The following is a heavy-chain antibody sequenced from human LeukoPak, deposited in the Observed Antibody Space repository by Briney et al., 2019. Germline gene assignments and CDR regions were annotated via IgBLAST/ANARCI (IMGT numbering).Heavy chain of an antibody. V-gene: IGHV3-53*01. Sequence: GGSLRLSCAASGFTVSSNYMSWVRQAPGKGLEWVSVLYSGGSTDYADSVKGRFTISRDNSKNTLYLQMNSLRAEDTAVYYCARVMSVGAPNFDYWGQGTLVTVSS. CDR1: GFTVSSNY. J-gene: IGHJ4*02. D-gene: IGHD1-26*01. CDR3: ARVMSVGAPNFDY. CDR2: LYSGGST.